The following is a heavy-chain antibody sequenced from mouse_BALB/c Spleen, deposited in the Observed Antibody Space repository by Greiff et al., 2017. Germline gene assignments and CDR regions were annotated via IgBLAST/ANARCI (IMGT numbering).Heavy chain of an antibody. J-gene: IGHJ2*01. V-gene: IGHV1-67*01. CDR1: GYTFTDYA. CDR2: ISTYSGNT. Sequence: VKLMESGPELVRPGVSVKISCKGSGYTFTDYAMHWVKQSHAKSLEWIGVISTYSGNTNYNQKFKGKATMTVDKSSSTAYMELARLTSEDSAIYYCARGITTVVATGYFDYWGQGTTLTVSS. CDR3: ARGITTVVATGYFDY. D-gene: IGHD1-1*01.